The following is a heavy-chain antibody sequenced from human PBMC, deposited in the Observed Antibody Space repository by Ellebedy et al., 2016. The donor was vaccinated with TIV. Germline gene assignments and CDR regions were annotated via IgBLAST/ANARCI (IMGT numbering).Heavy chain of an antibody. CDR3: AVVVHYYFDSGNLFDI. V-gene: IGHV4-39*07. J-gene: IGHJ4*02. CDR1: GGSIGGSSYY. D-gene: IGHD3-10*01. CDR2: MHYDGTT. Sequence: MPSETLSLTCTVSGGSIGGSSYYWGWVRQPPGKGLEWLGSMHYDGTTYYNPSLKSRVTISMDTPKKQFSLKLTSVTAADTAVYFCAVVVHYYFDSGNLFDIWGQGTRVTVPS.